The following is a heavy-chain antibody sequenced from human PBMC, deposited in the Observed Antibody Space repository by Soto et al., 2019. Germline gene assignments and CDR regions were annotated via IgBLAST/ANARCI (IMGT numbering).Heavy chain of an antibody. CDR1: GYSFSKYW. Sequence: GESLKISCQGSGYSFSKYWIAWVRQMPGKGLEWMGIIYPGDSDTRYSPSLQGQVTMSADKSISTAYLQWSTLTASDTAMYYCARVSVVPGGTDDYYSGMSVWGKGTTVTVSS. CDR2: IYPGDSDT. CDR3: ARVSVVPGGTDDYYSGMSV. V-gene: IGHV5-51*01. J-gene: IGHJ6*04. D-gene: IGHD1-1*01.